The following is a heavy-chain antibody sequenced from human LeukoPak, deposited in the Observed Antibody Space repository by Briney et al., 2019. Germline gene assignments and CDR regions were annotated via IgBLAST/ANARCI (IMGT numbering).Heavy chain of an antibody. CDR2: ISAYNGNT. Sequence: GASVKVSCKASGYTFTSYGISWVRQAPGQGLEWMGWISAYNGNTNYARKLQGRVTMTTDTSTSTAYMELRSLRSDDTAVYYCARNYDSSGWDPQNWFDPWGQGTLVTASS. D-gene: IGHD3-22*01. CDR3: ARNYDSSGWDPQNWFDP. CDR1: GYTFTSYG. V-gene: IGHV1-18*01. J-gene: IGHJ5*02.